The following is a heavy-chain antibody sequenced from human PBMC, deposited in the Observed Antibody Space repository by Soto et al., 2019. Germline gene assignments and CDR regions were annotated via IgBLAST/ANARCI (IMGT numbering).Heavy chain of an antibody. CDR1: GDSISSSSHY. D-gene: IGHD3-22*01. V-gene: IGHV4-39*01. Sequence: PSETLSLTCTVSGDSISSSSHYWGWIRQPPGKGLEWIGSMYYGGSTYYNPSLKSRVTISVGTSKNQFSLKLTSVTAADTAVYYCVGQSPPRGIVLVIKFDYWGQGTLVTVSS. CDR2: MYYGGST. CDR3: VGQSPPRGIVLVIKFDY. J-gene: IGHJ4*02.